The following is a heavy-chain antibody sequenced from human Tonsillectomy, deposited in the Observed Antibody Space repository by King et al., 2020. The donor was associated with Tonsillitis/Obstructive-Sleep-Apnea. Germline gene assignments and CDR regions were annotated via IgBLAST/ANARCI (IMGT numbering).Heavy chain of an antibody. D-gene: IGHD4-17*01. Sequence: QFTLQESGPALVKPPQTLTLTCTFSGFSLSTSGMCVSWIRQPPGKALDWLARIDWDDDKYYSTSLKTRLTISKDTSKNQVVLTMTNMDPVDTATYYCARSSIDYGDYTRLYFDYWGQGTLVTVSS. CDR3: ARSSIDYGDYTRLYFDY. CDR1: GFSLSTSGMC. CDR2: IDWDDDK. V-gene: IGHV2-70*15. J-gene: IGHJ4*02.